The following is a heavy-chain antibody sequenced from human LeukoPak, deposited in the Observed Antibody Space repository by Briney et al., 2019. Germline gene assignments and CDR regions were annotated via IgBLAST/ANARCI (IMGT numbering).Heavy chain of an antibody. CDR1: GFSFTNAW. Sequence: GGSLRLSCATSGFSFTNAWMSWVRQAPGKGLEWVGRIKSKTNGGTTDYAAPVKGSFSISRDDSKNTLYLQMNSLKTEDTAVYYCTTVVVTATYDSWGQGTLVTVSS. CDR2: IKSKTNGGTT. CDR3: TTVVVTATYDS. J-gene: IGHJ4*02. V-gene: IGHV3-15*01. D-gene: IGHD2-15*01.